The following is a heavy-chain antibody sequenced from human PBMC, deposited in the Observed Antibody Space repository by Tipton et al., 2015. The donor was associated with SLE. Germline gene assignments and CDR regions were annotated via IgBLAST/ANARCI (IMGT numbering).Heavy chain of an antibody. V-gene: IGHV4-34*01. CDR1: AGSFSGYY. D-gene: IGHD6-19*01. J-gene: IGHJ4*02. Sequence: TLSLTCAVYAGSFSGYYWSWIRQPPGKGLEWIGEINHSGSTNYNPSLKSRVTISVDTSKNQFSLKLSSVTAADTAVYYCARTYSSGWYFYFDYWGQGTLVTVSS. CDR2: INHSGST. CDR3: ARTYSSGWYFYFDY.